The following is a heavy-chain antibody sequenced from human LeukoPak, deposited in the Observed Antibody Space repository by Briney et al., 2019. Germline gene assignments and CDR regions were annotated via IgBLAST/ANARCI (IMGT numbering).Heavy chain of an antibody. CDR2: ISYDGSNK. Sequence: GGSLRLSCAASGFTFSSYAMHWVRQAPGKGLEWVAVISYDGSNKYYADSVKGRFTISRDNSKNTLYLQMNSLRAEDTAVYYCARVALDSSGWYVGGAFDYWGQGTLVTVSS. CDR3: ARVALDSSGWYVGGAFDY. CDR1: GFTFSSYA. J-gene: IGHJ4*02. V-gene: IGHV3-30*04. D-gene: IGHD6-19*01.